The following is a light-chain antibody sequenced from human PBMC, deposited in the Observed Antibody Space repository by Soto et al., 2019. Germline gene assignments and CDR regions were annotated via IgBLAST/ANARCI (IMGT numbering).Light chain of an antibody. Sequence: QSVLTQPPSVSAAPGQTVAISCSGSSSNIGSNYVSWYQQLPGTAPRLLIYGNSKRPSGIPDRFSGSKSGTSATLGITGLQTGDEADYYCGAWDTSLSRYVFGTGTKLTVL. CDR1: SSNIGSNY. J-gene: IGLJ1*01. CDR2: GNS. CDR3: GAWDTSLSRYV. V-gene: IGLV1-51*01.